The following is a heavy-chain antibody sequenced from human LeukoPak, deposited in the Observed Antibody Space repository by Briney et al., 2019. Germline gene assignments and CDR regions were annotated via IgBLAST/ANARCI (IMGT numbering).Heavy chain of an antibody. Sequence: KASETLSLTCAVDGGSFSGYFWSWIRQPPGKGLEWIGERNHRGNTNYNPSLKSRVSISVDTSKNQWSLRLTSVTAADTAVYYCARDLDGSGYPFRYWGQGSLVSVSS. D-gene: IGHD3-10*01. CDR1: GGSFSGYF. J-gene: IGHJ4*02. V-gene: IGHV4-34*01. CDR2: RNHRGNT. CDR3: ARDLDGSGYPFRY.